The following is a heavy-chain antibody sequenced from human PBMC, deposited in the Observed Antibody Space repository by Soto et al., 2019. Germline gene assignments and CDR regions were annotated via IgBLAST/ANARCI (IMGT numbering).Heavy chain of an antibody. Sequence: ASVKVSCKSSVNTFTGYYIHWVRQAPGQGLEWMGWINPNNDGTTYAEKFQGRVTMTRDTSTSTAYMELRRLRSDDTAVYYCARDLGGSRDSWGQGTLVTVSS. J-gene: IGHJ4*02. CDR2: INPNNDGT. D-gene: IGHD1-26*01. V-gene: IGHV1-2*02. CDR3: ARDLGGSRDS. CDR1: VNTFTGYY.